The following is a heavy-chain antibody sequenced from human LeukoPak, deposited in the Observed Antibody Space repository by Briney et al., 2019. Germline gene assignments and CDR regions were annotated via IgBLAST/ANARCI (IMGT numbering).Heavy chain of an antibody. Sequence: PSETLSLTCTVSGGSISSYYWSWIRQPPGKGLEWIGYIFYSGSTTYNPSLESRVTISVDTSKNQFSLKLSSVTAADTAVDYCASAYYDILTGYPDAFDIWGQGTMVTVSS. D-gene: IGHD3-9*01. V-gene: IGHV4-59*08. J-gene: IGHJ3*02. CDR3: ASAYYDILTGYPDAFDI. CDR1: GGSISSYY. CDR2: IFYSGST.